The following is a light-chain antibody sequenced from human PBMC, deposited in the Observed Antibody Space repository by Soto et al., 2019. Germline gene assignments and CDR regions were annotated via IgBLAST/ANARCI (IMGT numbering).Light chain of an antibody. CDR1: QSVNSIY. CDR2: AAS. CDR3: QQYTDWPIT. Sequence: VLTPSPGTLSLSPGERDTLSCRASQSVNSIYLAGYQQPPGQDTRLLIYAASNRATAVPDRFSGSGSGTDFTLTITSLQSDDFAVYFCQQYTDWPITFGQGTRLEIK. J-gene: IGKJ5*01. V-gene: IGKV3-20*01.